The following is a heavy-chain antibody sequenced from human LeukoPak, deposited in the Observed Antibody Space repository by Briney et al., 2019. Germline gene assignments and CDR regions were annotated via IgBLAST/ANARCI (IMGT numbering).Heavy chain of an antibody. V-gene: IGHV3-30-3*01. CDR1: GFTFSNYA. J-gene: IGHJ4*02. CDR2: ISYDGSNK. CDR3: ARDRGYSGYDGLDY. Sequence: PGGSLRLSCAASGFTFSNYAMHWVRQAPGKGLEWVAVISYDGSNKYDADSVKGRFTISRDNSKNTLYLQMNSLRAEDTAVYYYARDRGYSGYDGLDYWGQGTLVTVSS. D-gene: IGHD5-12*01.